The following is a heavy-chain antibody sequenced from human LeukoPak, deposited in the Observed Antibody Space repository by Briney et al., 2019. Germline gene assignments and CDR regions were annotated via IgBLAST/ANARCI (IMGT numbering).Heavy chain of an antibody. CDR3: ARVLRGTNDFDY. J-gene: IGHJ4*02. CDR2: IYYSGST. D-gene: IGHD3-16*01. Sequence: PSETLSLTCTVSGGSINSYYWSWIRQPPGKGLEWIGYIYYSGSTNYNPSLKSRVNMSVDTSKNQFSLKLSSVTAADTAVYYCARVLRGTNDFDYWGQGTLVTVSS. CDR1: GGSINSYY. V-gene: IGHV4-59*01.